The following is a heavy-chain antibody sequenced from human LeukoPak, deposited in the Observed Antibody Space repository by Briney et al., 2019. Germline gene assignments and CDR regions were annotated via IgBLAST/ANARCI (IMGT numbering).Heavy chain of an antibody. CDR3: AREFPYSSSLYYYYYYMDV. CDR1: GGSFSGYY. V-gene: IGHV4-34*01. J-gene: IGHJ6*03. Sequence: PSETLSLTCAVYGGSFSGYYWSWIRQPPGKGLEWIGEINHSGSTNYNPSLKSRVTISVDTSKNQFSLKLSSVTAADTAVYHCAREFPYSSSLYYYYYYMDVWGKGTTVTVSS. D-gene: IGHD6-6*01. CDR2: INHSGST.